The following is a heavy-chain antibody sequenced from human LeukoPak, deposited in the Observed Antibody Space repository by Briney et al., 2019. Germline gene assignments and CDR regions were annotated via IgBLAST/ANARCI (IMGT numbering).Heavy chain of an antibody. V-gene: IGHV3-7*01. CDR2: IQKVGSEK. CDR3: ARDQRLAGYSSSWRYYYYYYMDV. D-gene: IGHD6-13*01. J-gene: IGHJ6*03. Sequence: GGSLRLSCAASGFTFSSYDMNWVRQAPGKGLEWMATIQKVGSEKYYVDSVKGRSTISRDNAKNSLYLQMNSLMAEDTAVYYCARDQRLAGYSSSWRYYYYYYMDVWGKGTTVTVSS. CDR1: GFTFSSYD.